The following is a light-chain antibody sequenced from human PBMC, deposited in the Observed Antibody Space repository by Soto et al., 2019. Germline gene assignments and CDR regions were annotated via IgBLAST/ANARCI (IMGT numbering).Light chain of an antibody. CDR1: SSDVGGYNY. CDR3: SSYTSSSTLLYV. J-gene: IGLJ1*01. Sequence: QCVLTQPASVSGSPGQSVTISCTGTSSDVGGYNYVSWYQQHPGKAPKLMIYDVSNRPSGVSNRFSGSKSGNTASLTISGLQAEDEADYYCSSYTSSSTLLYVFGTGTKVNVL. V-gene: IGLV2-14*01. CDR2: DVS.